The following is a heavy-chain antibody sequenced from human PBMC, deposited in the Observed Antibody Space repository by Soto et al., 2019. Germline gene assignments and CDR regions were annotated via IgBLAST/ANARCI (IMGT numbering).Heavy chain of an antibody. CDR2: ISSSGSTK. V-gene: IGHV3-48*03. D-gene: IGHD3-22*01. CDR3: ARGPSWDSSGYYHFDY. Sequence: EVQLVESGGGLVQPGGALRLSCAASGFIFSNYDMVWVRQAPGKGLDWVSYISSSGSTKDDADSVKGRFTISRDNAKNALYLQMNSLRAEDTAIYYCARGPSWDSSGYYHFDYWGQGILVSVSS. CDR1: GFIFSNYD. J-gene: IGHJ4*02.